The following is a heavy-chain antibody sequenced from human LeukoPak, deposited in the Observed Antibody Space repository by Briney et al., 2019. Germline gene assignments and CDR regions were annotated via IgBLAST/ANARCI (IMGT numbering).Heavy chain of an antibody. CDR2: IKQDGSEK. J-gene: IGHJ6*02. Sequence: PGGSLRLSCVVSGFTFTSSWMSWVRQAPGKGLEWVANIKQDGSEKYYVDSVKGRFTISRDNAKNSLYLKMNSLRAEDTAVYYCAREKWSRYYYGMDVWGQGTTVTVSS. D-gene: IGHD2-15*01. V-gene: IGHV3-7*04. CDR1: GFTFTSSW. CDR3: AREKWSRYYYGMDV.